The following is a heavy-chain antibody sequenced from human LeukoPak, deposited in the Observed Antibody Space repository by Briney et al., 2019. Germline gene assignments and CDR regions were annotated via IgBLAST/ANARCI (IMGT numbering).Heavy chain of an antibody. Sequence: VASVKVSCKISGGTFSNNVFSWVRQPPEQGLDWMGGIISIFGTANYAEKFLGRVTITTDESTSTAYMELSSLKSEDTAVYYCAMSSDRHRGYYYLDVWGERITVVASS. CDR3: AMSSDRHRGYYYLDV. CDR2: IISIFGTA. D-gene: IGHD3-10*01. CDR1: GGTFSNNV. V-gene: IGHV1-69*05. J-gene: IGHJ6*03.